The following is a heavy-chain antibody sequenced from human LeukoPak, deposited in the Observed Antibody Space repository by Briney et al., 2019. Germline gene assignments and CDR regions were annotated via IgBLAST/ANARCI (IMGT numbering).Heavy chain of an antibody. J-gene: IGHJ4*02. Sequence: SETLSLTCGVYGSSFSGYYWSWIRQPPGKGLEWIGEINHSGSTNYNPSLKSRVTISLDTSKNQFSLKLSPVTAADTAVYYCARGSIVVLVAATPDYWGQGTLVTVSS. CDR1: GSSFSGYY. CDR3: ARGSIVVLVAATPDY. CDR2: INHSGST. D-gene: IGHD2-15*01. V-gene: IGHV4-34*01.